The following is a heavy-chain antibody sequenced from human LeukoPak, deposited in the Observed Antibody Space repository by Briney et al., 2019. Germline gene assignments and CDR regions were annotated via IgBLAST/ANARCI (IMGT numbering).Heavy chain of an antibody. CDR1: GYSISSGYY. CDR3: ARYSSNWGGHYKDV. D-gene: IGHD7-27*01. J-gene: IGHJ6*03. V-gene: IGHV4-38-2*01. Sequence: SETLSLTCAVSGYSISSGYYWGWIRQPPGKGLEWIGSIYHSGSTYYNPSLKSRVTISVDTSKNQFSLKLSSVTAADTAVYYCARYSSNWGGHYKDVWGKGTTVTVSS. CDR2: IYHSGST.